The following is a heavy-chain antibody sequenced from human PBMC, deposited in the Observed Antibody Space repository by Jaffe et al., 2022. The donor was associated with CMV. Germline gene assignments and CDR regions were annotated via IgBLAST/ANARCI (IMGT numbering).Heavy chain of an antibody. D-gene: IGHD2-21*01. CDR2: LNPNSGGT. CDR1: GYTFIGYY. J-gene: IGHJ4*02. Sequence: QVHLVQSRAEVEKPGASVKVSCKASGYTFIGYYIQWVRQAPGQGLEWMGWLNPNSGGTRYAQNFKGRVTMTRDTSISTAYMELSRLRSDDTAVYYCTRSQLSPYSFDYWGQGTLVTVSS. CDR3: TRSQLSPYSFDY. V-gene: IGHV1-2*02.